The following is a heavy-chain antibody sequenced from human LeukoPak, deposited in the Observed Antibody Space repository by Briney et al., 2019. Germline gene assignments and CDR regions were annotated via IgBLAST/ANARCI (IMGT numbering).Heavy chain of an antibody. Sequence: SETLSLTCAVYAGSFSGYYWSWIRHPPAKGLEWIGEINHSGSTNYNPSLKSRVTIAVDTSKNQFSLKLSSVTAADTAVYYCARGFRRVDYWGQGTLVTVSS. J-gene: IGHJ4*02. CDR1: AGSFSGYY. CDR2: INHSGST. V-gene: IGHV4-34*01. CDR3: ARGFRRVDY.